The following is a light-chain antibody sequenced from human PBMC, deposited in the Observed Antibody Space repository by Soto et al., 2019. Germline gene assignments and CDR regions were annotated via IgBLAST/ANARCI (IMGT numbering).Light chain of an antibody. V-gene: IGLV2-14*01. CDR3: SSYTSSSSVV. Sequence: QSALTQPASVSGSHGHSITISCTGTGSDVGGYNYVSWYQQHPGKAPKLMIYDVSNRPSGVSNRFSGSKSGNTASLTISGLQAEDEADYYCSSYTSSSSVVFGGGTKLTVL. CDR2: DVS. CDR1: GSDVGGYNY. J-gene: IGLJ2*01.